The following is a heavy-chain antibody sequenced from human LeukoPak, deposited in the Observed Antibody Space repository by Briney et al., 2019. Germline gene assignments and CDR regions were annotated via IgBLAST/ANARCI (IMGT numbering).Heavy chain of an antibody. CDR3: AGETTVTTRSIDY. CDR2: IYYSGST. J-gene: IGHJ4*02. V-gene: IGHV4-59*01. CDR1: GGSISSYY. Sequence: KSSETLSLTCTVSGGSISSYYWNWIRQPPGKGLEWIGYIYYSGSTNYNPSLKSRVTISVDTSKNQFSLKLSSVTAADTAVYYCAGETTVTTRSIDYWGQGTLVTVSS. D-gene: IGHD4-17*01.